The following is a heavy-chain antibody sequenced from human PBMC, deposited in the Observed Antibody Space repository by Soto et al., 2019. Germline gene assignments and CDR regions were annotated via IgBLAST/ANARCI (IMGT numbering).Heavy chain of an antibody. J-gene: IGHJ4*02. V-gene: IGHV4-30-4*01. D-gene: IGHD3-10*01. CDR3: ARGIGVCDS. Sequence: QVQLQESGPGLVKPSQTLSLTCTVSGDSISTYDYYWSWFRQPPGGGLQWIGYIYYSGTTYYNPSLKSRVTLSMDTSKNQFSLRLSSVTAADTAVYYCARGIGVCDSWGQGTLVTVSS. CDR2: IYYSGTT. CDR1: GDSISTYDYY.